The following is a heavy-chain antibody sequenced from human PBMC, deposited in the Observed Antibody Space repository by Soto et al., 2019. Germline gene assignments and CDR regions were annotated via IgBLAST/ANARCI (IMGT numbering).Heavy chain of an antibody. CDR1: GGTFNTFA. V-gene: IGHV1-69*01. CDR3: ATATISPVSATLYHYGMDV. CDR2: VMPVFHTT. D-gene: IGHD6-25*01. J-gene: IGHJ6*02. Sequence: QVQLVQSGAEVKKPGSSVKVSCQASGGTFNTFAFTWVRQAPGQGLEWLGGVMPVFHTTNIAQTFQDRITVTADDLTTTVYMEMTSLRYDDTAVYYCATATISPVSATLYHYGMDVWGQGTTVTVSS.